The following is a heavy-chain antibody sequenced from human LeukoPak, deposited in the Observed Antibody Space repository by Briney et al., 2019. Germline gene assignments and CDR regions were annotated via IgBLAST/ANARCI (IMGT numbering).Heavy chain of an antibody. J-gene: IGHJ4*02. CDR1: GFTFSDYY. CDR3: AREYYDILTGYAYFDY. Sequence: PGGSLRLSCTASGFTFSDYYMTWIRQAPGKGLVWVSRINTDGSSTSYADSVKGRFTISRDNAKNTLYLQMNSLRAEDTAVYYCAREYYDILTGYAYFDYWGQGTLVTVSS. CDR2: INTDGSST. V-gene: IGHV3-74*01. D-gene: IGHD3-9*01.